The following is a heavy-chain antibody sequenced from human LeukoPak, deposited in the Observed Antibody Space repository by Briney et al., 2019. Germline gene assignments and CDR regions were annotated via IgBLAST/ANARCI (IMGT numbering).Heavy chain of an antibody. V-gene: IGHV3-7*01. D-gene: IGHD4-17*01. J-gene: IGHJ6*03. CDR1: GFTFSTYW. CDR3: ARGYGDPLDYYYYMDV. Sequence: GGSLRLSCAASGFTFSTYWMSWVRQAPGKGLEWVANIKQDGGEKYYVDSVKGRFTIPRDNAKNSLYLQMNSLRTEDTAVYYCARGYGDPLDYYYYMDVWGNGTTVTVSS. CDR2: IKQDGGEK.